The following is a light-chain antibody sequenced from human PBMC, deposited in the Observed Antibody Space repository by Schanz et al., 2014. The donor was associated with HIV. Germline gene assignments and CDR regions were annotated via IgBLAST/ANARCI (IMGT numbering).Light chain of an antibody. V-gene: IGLV1-40*01. CDR2: GNN. CDR3: TSYTTNRTVA. Sequence: QSVLTQPPSMAGAPGQSITISCTGNSSNIGAGYDVHWYQQLPETAPKLLIYGNNNRPSGVPDRFSGSKSGTSASLAITGLQPDDEADYYCTSYTTNRTVAFGGGTKLTVL. CDR1: SSNIGAGYD. J-gene: IGLJ2*01.